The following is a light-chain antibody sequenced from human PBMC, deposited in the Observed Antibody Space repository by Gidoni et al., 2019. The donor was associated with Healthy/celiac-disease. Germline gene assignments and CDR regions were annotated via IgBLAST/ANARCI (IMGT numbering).Light chain of an antibody. CDR1: QGISSY. V-gene: IGKV1-9*01. CDR3: QQLSSSPLT. J-gene: IGKJ3*01. Sequence: DIQLTQSPSFLSASVGDRVTITCRASQGISSYLAWYQQKPGKAPKLLIYAASTLQGGVPSRFSGSGSGTEFTLTISRLQPEDFATYSCQQLSSSPLTFXPXTKVDIK. CDR2: AAS.